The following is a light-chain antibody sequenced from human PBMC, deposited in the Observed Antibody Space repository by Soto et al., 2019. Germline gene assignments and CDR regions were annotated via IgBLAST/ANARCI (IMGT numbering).Light chain of an antibody. CDR2: GAS. CDR1: QSVSSSY. V-gene: IGKV3-20*01. Sequence: EIVLTQSPGTLSLSPGERATLSCRASQSVSSSYLAWYQQKPGQAPRLLIYGASSRATGIPDRFSGSGSGTDFTLTISRLEPEDFATYYCQQYGSSPITFGQGTKVE. J-gene: IGKJ1*01. CDR3: QQYGSSPIT.